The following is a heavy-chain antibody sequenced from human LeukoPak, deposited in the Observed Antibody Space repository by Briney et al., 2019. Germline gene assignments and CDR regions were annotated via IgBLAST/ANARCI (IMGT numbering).Heavy chain of an antibody. CDR1: GFTFSSYS. J-gene: IGHJ2*01. V-gene: IGHV3-48*04. CDR3: ARDRLPWYFDL. CDR2: ISSSSSTI. Sequence: GGSLRLSCAASGFTFSSYSMNWVRQAPGKGLEWVSYISSSSSTIYYADSVKGRFTISRDNAKNSLYLQMNSLRAEDTAVYYCARDRLPWYFDLWGRGTLVTVSS.